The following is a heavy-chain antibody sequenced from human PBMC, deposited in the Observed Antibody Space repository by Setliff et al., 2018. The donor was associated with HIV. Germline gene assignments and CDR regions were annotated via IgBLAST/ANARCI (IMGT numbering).Heavy chain of an antibody. CDR1: GGTFSSYA. D-gene: IGHD6-19*01. J-gene: IGHJ3*02. CDR2: IIPIFGTA. Sequence: ASVKVSCKASGGTFSSYAISWVQQAPGQGLEWMGGIIPIFGTANYAQKFQGRVTITTDESTSTAYMELSSLRSEDTAVYYCARGEGSIAVAGIDERYAFDIWGQGTMVTVSS. V-gene: IGHV1-69*05. CDR3: ARGEGSIAVAGIDERYAFDI.